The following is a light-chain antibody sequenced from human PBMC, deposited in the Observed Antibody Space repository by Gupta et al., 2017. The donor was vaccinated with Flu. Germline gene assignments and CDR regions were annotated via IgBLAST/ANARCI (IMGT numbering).Light chain of an antibody. CDR3: SSYTSSSTLYV. CDR2: EVS. CDR1: SSDVGGYNN. J-gene: IGLJ1*01. V-gene: IGLV2-14*01. Sequence: QSALTQSASVSGSPGPSITISCTGTSSDVGGYNNVSWYQQHPGKAPQLMIYEVSNRPSGVSNRFSGSKSDNTASLTISGRQAEDEADYYCSSYTSSSTLYVFGTGTKVTVL.